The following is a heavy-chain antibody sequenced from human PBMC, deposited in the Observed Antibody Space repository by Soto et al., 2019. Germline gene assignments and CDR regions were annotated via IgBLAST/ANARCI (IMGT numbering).Heavy chain of an antibody. D-gene: IGHD3-3*01. CDR1: GFTFSSYS. CDR2: INFSSNVI. CDR3: ARGPYYDFWSGYLNLENWFDP. Sequence: GGSLRLSCSASGFTFSSYSMNWVRQAPGKGLEWLSYINFSSNVIYYADSVKGRFTISRDNAKNSLYLQMNSLRAEDTAVYYCARGPYYDFWSGYLNLENWFDPWGQGTLVTVSS. J-gene: IGHJ5*02. V-gene: IGHV3-48*01.